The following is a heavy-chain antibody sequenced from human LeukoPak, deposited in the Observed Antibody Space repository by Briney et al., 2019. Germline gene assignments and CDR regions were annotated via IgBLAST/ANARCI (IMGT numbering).Heavy chain of an antibody. CDR2: IKQGGSEK. Sequence: PGGSLRLSCEASGFTFSSYWMSWVRQAPGKGLEWVANIKQGGSEKYYVDSVKGRFTISRDNAKNSLYLQMNSLRAEDTAVYYCARVRGSYCLDYWGQGTLVTVSS. V-gene: IGHV3-7*01. J-gene: IGHJ4*02. CDR1: GFTFSSYW. CDR3: ARVRGSYCLDY. D-gene: IGHD3-16*01.